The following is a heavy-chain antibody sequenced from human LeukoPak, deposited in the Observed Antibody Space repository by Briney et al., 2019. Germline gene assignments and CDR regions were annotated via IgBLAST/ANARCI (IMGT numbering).Heavy chain of an antibody. CDR2: ISSSRSTI. CDR1: GFIFSGYS. J-gene: IGHJ4*02. D-gene: IGHD5-18*01. Sequence: GGSLRLSCAASGFIFSGYSMNWVRQAPGKGLEWVSYISSSRSTIYYADSVKGRFIISRDNVKNSLYLQMNSLRAEDTAVYYCARAGDSSWQFVGIQLWLSAFDYWGQGTLVTVSS. V-gene: IGHV3-48*01. CDR3: ARAGDSSWQFVGIQLWLSAFDY.